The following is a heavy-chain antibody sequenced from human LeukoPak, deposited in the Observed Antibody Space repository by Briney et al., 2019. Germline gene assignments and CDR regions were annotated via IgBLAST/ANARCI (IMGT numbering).Heavy chain of an antibody. CDR3: ARDYYDNRGDAFDI. CDR2: ISYIGST. Sequence: PSETLSLTCTVSGGSISGYYLSWIRRPRGKGLEWIGYISYIGSTNYKPSLKSRVTISVDTSKNQFSLKLSSVTAADTAVYYCARDYYDNRGDAFDIWGQGTMVTVSS. J-gene: IGHJ3*02. V-gene: IGHV4-59*01. D-gene: IGHD3-22*01. CDR1: GGSISGYY.